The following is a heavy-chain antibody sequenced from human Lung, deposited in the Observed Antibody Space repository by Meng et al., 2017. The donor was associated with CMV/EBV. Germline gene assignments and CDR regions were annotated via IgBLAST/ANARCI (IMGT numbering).Heavy chain of an antibody. D-gene: IGHD2-2*01. V-gene: IGHV3-30*02. CDR3: AKGVSHCSSTSCSNFDY. J-gene: IGHJ4*02. Sequence: SCAASGFTFSSYGMHWVRQAPGKGLEWVAFIRYDGSNKYYADSVKGRFTISRDNSKNTLYLQMNSLRAEDTAVYYCAKGVSHCSSTSCSNFDYWXQGTLVT. CDR1: GFTFSSYG. CDR2: IRYDGSNK.